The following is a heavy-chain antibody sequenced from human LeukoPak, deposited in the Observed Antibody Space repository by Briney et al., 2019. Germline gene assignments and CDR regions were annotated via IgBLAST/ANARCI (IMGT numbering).Heavy chain of an antibody. Sequence: ASVKVSCRASGYTFTTYGINWIRQAPGQGLEWMGWISAYNGNTKYVQKFQCRVTLTTDTSTSTGYMELRSLTSDDTAMYYCARGDGYSSDSRSGPWGQGTLVTVSS. J-gene: IGHJ5*02. V-gene: IGHV1-18*01. CDR1: GYTFTTYG. D-gene: IGHD6-19*01. CDR3: ARGDGYSSDSRSGP. CDR2: ISAYNGNT.